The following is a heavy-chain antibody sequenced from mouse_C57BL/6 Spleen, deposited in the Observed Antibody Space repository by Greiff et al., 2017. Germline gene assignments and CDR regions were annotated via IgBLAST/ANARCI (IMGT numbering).Heavy chain of an antibody. CDR3: AKITTEFDY. J-gene: IGHJ2*01. Sequence: EVKLMESGPVLVKPGASVKMSCKASGYTFTDYYMNWVKQSHGKSLEWIGVINPYNGGTSYNQKFKGKATLTVDKSSSTAYMELNSLTSEDSAVYYCAKITTEFDYWGQGTTLTVSS. CDR1: GYTFTDYY. CDR2: INPYNGGT. V-gene: IGHV1-19*01. D-gene: IGHD1-1*01.